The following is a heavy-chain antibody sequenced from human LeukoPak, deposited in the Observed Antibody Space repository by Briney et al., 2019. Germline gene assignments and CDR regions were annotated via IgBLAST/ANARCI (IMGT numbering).Heavy chain of an antibody. CDR1: GFTVSSNY. Sequence: GGSLRLSCAASGFTVSSNYMSWVRQAPGKGLEWVSVIYSGGSTYYADSVKGRFTISRDNSKNTLHLQMNSLRAEDTAVYYCARALIRYDYVWGSYRPGDYWGQGTLVTVSS. D-gene: IGHD3-16*02. CDR3: ARALIRYDYVWGSYRPGDY. J-gene: IGHJ4*02. V-gene: IGHV3-66*01. CDR2: IYSGGST.